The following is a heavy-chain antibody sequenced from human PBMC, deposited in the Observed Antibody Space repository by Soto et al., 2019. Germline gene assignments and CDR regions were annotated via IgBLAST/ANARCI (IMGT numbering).Heavy chain of an antibody. D-gene: IGHD4-17*01. CDR1: GFTFSSYA. Sequence: GSLRLSCAASGFTFSSYAMHWVRQAPGKGLEWVAVISYDGSNKYYADSVKGRFTISRDNSKNTLYLQMNSLRAEDTAVYYCARDPATVTNNWFDPWGQGTLVTVSS. CDR2: ISYDGSNK. CDR3: ARDPATVTNNWFDP. V-gene: IGHV3-30-3*01. J-gene: IGHJ5*02.